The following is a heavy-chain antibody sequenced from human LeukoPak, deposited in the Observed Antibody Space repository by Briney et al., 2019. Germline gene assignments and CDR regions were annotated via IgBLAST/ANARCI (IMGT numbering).Heavy chain of an antibody. Sequence: PGGSLRLSCAASGFTFSDYYMSWIRQAPGKGLEWVSYISSSGSTIYYADSVKGRFTISRDNAKNSLYLQMNSLRAEDTAVYYCARDQREWLRLDYFDYWGQGTLVTVS. CDR1: GFTFSDYY. D-gene: IGHD5-12*01. J-gene: IGHJ4*02. CDR2: ISSSGSTI. CDR3: ARDQREWLRLDYFDY. V-gene: IGHV3-11*01.